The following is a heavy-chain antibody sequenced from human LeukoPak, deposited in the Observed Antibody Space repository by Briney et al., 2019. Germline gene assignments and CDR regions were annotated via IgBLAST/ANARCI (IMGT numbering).Heavy chain of an antibody. CDR2: ISGSGGST. J-gene: IGHJ5*02. V-gene: IGHV3-23*01. CDR3: AKHQRGSSSQRGDWFDP. CDR1: GFTFSSYA. Sequence: GGSLRLSCAASGFTFSSYAMSWVRQAPGKGLEWVSAISGSGGSTYYADSVKGRFTISRDNSKNTLYLQMNSLRAEDTAVYYCAKHQRGSSSQRGDWFDPWGQGTLVTVSS. D-gene: IGHD6-13*01.